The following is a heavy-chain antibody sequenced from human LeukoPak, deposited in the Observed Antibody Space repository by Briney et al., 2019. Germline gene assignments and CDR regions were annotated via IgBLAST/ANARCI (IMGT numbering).Heavy chain of an antibody. Sequence: SETLSLTCTVSGGSISPYYRNWIRQPPGKGLEWIGHILYSGSTTYNPSLKSRVTISIDKSKNQFSLNPTSVTAADTAVYYCARVKMSRDNVYYYYYLDVWGKGTTVTVSS. CDR2: ILYSGST. V-gene: IGHV4-59*01. J-gene: IGHJ6*03. CDR1: GGSISPYY. CDR3: ARVKMSRDNVYYYYYLDV. D-gene: IGHD1-1*01.